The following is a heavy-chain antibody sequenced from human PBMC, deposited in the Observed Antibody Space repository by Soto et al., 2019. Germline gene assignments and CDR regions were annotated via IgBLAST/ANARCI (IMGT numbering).Heavy chain of an antibody. CDR2: INAGNGNT. CDR1: GYTFTSYA. Sequence: ASVKVSCKASGYTFTSYAMHWVRQAPGQRLEWMGWINAGNGNTKYSQKFQGRVTITRDTSASTAYMELSSLRSEDTAVYYCARGQSSGSGWYGSEYFQHWGRGTLVTVSS. D-gene: IGHD6-19*01. J-gene: IGHJ1*01. CDR3: ARGQSSGSGWYGSEYFQH. V-gene: IGHV1-3*01.